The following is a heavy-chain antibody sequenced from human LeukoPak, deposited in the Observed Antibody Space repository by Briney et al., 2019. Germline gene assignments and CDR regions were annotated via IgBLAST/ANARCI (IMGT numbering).Heavy chain of an antibody. CDR3: ARSRGDWGHYGMDV. CDR1: GGSISTYY. Sequence: PSETLSLTCTVSGGSISTYYWSWIRQPPGKGLEWIGYIYYSGSTYYNPSLKSRVTISVDTSKNQFSLKLSSVTAADTAVYYCARSRGDWGHYGMDVWGQGTTVTVSS. CDR2: IYYSGST. V-gene: IGHV4-30-4*01. J-gene: IGHJ6*02. D-gene: IGHD2-21*02.